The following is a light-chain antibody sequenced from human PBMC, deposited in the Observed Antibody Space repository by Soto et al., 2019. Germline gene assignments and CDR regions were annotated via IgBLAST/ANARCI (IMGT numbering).Light chain of an antibody. CDR3: CSYAVRDTFFV. Sequence: QSVLTQPHSVSGSPGQSVIISCTGTSNDVGAYNYVSWYQQHPGKAPKLVIYDVSKRPSGIPARFSGSKSGNAASLTISGFQAEDEADYFCCSYAVRDTFFVFGTGTKVTVL. J-gene: IGLJ1*01. CDR2: DVS. CDR1: SNDVGAYNY. V-gene: IGLV2-11*01.